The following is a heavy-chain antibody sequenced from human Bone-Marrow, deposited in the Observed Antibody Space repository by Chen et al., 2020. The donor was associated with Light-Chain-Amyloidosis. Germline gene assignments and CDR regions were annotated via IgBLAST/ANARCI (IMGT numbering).Heavy chain of an antibody. CDR2: INQDGGEK. J-gene: IGHJ4*02. D-gene: IGHD3-10*01. CDR1: GFTFSNYW. CDR3: ARDYLSSGSGSYWYDC. V-gene: IGHV3-7*01. Sequence: GESGGGLVQPGGSLRLSCAASGFTFSNYWMAWVRQAPGKGLEWVANINQDGGEKYYLDSVKGRFTISRDNAKNSLYLQLDSLRAEDTAVYSCARDYLSSGSGSYWYDCWGQGTLVTVSS.